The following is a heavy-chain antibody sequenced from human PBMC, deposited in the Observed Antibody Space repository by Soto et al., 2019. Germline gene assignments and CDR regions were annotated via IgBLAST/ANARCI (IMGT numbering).Heavy chain of an antibody. CDR1: GGSISSYY. CDR2: IYYSGST. V-gene: IGHV4-59*01. CDR3: ARAIMGTHYYYSGMDV. J-gene: IGHJ6*02. Sequence: QVQLQESGPGLVKPSETLSLTCTVSGGSISSYYWSWIRQPPGKGLEWIGYIYYSGSTNYNPSLKSRVTRSVDTSKNQFSLKLSSVTAADTAVYYCARAIMGTHYYYSGMDVWGQGTTVTVSS. D-gene: IGHD1-1*01.